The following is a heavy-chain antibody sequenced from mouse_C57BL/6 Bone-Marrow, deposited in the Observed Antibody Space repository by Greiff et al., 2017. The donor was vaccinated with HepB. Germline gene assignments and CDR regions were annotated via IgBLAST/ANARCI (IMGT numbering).Heavy chain of an antibody. CDR2: ISSGSSTI. J-gene: IGHJ3*01. Sequence: EVKLVESGGGLVKPGGSLKLSCAASGFTFSDYGMHWVRQAPEKGLEWVAYISSGSSTIYYADTVKGRFTISRDNAKNTLFLQMTSLMSEDTAMYYCLLRSEVYWGQGTLVTVSA. V-gene: IGHV5-17*01. CDR3: LLRSEVY. D-gene: IGHD1-1*01. CDR1: GFTFSDYG.